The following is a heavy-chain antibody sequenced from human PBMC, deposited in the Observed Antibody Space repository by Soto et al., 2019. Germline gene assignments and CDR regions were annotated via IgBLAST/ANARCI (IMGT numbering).Heavy chain of an antibody. J-gene: IGHJ4*02. CDR2: ISTSIDAT. D-gene: IGHD6-6*01. CDR3: AKDRTVAARNFDY. V-gene: IGHV3-23*01. Sequence: GGSLSLSCAASGFAFSNYAMHWVRQAPGKGLECVSSISTSIDATYYADSVKGRFTISRDDSKNTLYLQMNSLRAEDSAVYYCAKDRTVAARNFDYWGQGTQVT. CDR1: GFAFSNYA.